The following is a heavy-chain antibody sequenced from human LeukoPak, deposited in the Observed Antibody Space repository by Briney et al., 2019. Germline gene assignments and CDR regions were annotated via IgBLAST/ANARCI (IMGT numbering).Heavy chain of an antibody. Sequence: PGRSLRLSCAASGFTFSSYAMHWVRQAPGKGLEWVAVISYDGSNKYYADSVKGRFTISRDNSKNTLYLQMNSLRAEDTAVYYCARRTSAAPSDYWGQGTLVTVSS. J-gene: IGHJ4*02. D-gene: IGHD2-2*01. CDR2: ISYDGSNK. CDR1: GFTFSSYA. V-gene: IGHV3-30-3*01. CDR3: ARRTSAAPSDY.